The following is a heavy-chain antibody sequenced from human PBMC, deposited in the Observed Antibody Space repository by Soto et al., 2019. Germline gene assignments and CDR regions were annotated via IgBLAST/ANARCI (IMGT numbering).Heavy chain of an antibody. CDR1: GGSISSSSYF. Sequence: QLQLQESGPGLVKPSETLSLTCSVSGGSISSSSYFWGWIRQPPGKGLEWIGSIYYSGSTYYNPSSKSRVTVSVDPSKNLFSLKLSSVTAADTAVYYCARHPSDFWFDPWGQGTLVTVSS. J-gene: IGHJ5*02. V-gene: IGHV4-39*01. CDR2: IYYSGST. D-gene: IGHD2-21*02. CDR3: ARHPSDFWFDP.